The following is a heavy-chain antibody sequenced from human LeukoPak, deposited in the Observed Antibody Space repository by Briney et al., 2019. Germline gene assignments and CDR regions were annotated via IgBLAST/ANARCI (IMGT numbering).Heavy chain of an antibody. V-gene: IGHV3-53*01. CDR2: IYSGGST. D-gene: IGHD3-10*01. CDR1: GFTVSSNY. J-gene: IGHJ4*02. Sequence: PGGSLRLSCAASGFTVSSNYISWVRQAPGKGLEWVSIIYSGGSTYYADSMKGRFTISRDNSKNTVYLQMNSLRAEDTAVYYCARTPGGSGNLFDYWGQGTLVTVSS. CDR3: ARTPGGSGNLFDY.